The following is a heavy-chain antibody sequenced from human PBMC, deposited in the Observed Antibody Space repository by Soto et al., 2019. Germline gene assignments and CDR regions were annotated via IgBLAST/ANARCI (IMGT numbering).Heavy chain of an antibody. CDR3: ARIRGLGEVSPYFDH. Sequence: ASETLSLTCTVSSGSISSGGYYWSWIRQHPGKGLEWIGYIYYSGSTHYNPSLESRVTISVDTSKNQFSLRLSSMTAADTAVYYCARIRGLGEVSPYFDHWGQGARVTVSS. V-gene: IGHV4-31*03. CDR2: IYYSGST. D-gene: IGHD3-16*01. CDR1: SGSISSGGYY. J-gene: IGHJ4*02.